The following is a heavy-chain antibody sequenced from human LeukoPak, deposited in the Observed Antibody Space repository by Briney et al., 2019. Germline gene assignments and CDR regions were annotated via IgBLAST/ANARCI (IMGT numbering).Heavy chain of an antibody. CDR3: AKTQILVATLNGMDV. CDR1: GGTFISYA. V-gene: IGHV1-69*04. CDR2: IIPILGIA. J-gene: IGHJ6*02. D-gene: IGHD5-12*01. Sequence: SVKVSCKASGGTFISYAISWVRQAPGQGLEWMGRIIPILGIANYAQKFQGRVTITADKSTSTAYMELSSLRSEDTAVYYCAKTQILVATLNGMDVWGQGTTVTVSS.